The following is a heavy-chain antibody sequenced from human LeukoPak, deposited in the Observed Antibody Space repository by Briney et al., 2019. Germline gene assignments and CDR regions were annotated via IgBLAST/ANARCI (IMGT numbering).Heavy chain of an antibody. D-gene: IGHD2-2*02. CDR2: ISYDGSNK. CDR3: ARPNYVVVPAAIS. V-gene: IGHV3-30*03. CDR1: GFTFSSYG. J-gene: IGHJ4*02. Sequence: PGRSLRLSCAASGFTFSSYGMHWVRQAPGKGLEWVAVISYDGSNKYYADSVKGRFTISRDNAKNSLYLQMNSLRAEDTAVYYCARPNYVVVPAAISWGQGTLVTVSS.